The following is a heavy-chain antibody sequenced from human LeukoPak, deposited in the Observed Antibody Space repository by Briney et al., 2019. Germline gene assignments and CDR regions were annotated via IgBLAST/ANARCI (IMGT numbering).Heavy chain of an antibody. Sequence: SETLSLTCAVSGGSINTGTYYWTWIRQHAGKVLEWIGCISYSGSTYYSPSLESRVSMSVDTSKNHLSLKVNSVTAADTAVYYCARGWGYYYYYMDVWGNGTTVTVSS. V-gene: IGHV4-31*11. CDR3: ARGWGYYYYYMDV. CDR2: ISYSGST. D-gene: IGHD3-16*01. J-gene: IGHJ6*03. CDR1: GGSINTGTYY.